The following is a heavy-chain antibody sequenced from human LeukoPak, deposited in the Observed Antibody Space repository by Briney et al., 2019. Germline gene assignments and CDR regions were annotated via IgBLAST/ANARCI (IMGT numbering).Heavy chain of an antibody. CDR2: ISSSSSYT. V-gene: IGHV3-11*05. D-gene: IGHD6-19*01. Sequence: GGSLRLSCAASGFTFSDYYMSWIRQAPGKGLEWVSYISSSSSYTNYADSVKGRFTISRDNAKNSPYLQMNSLRAEDTAVYYCARAKWLVTPFDYWGQGTLVTVSS. CDR3: ARAKWLVTPFDY. J-gene: IGHJ4*02. CDR1: GFTFSDYY.